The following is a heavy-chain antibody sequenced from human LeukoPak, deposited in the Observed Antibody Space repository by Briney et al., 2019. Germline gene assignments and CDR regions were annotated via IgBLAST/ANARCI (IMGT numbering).Heavy chain of an antibody. CDR3: ARERGEDYYDSSGPETLYYYYGMDV. D-gene: IGHD3-22*01. Sequence: ASVKVSCKASGYTFTGYYMHWVRQAPGQGLEWMGWINPNSGGTNYAQKFQGWVTMTRDTSISTAYMELSRLRSDDTAVYYCARERGEDYYDSSGPETLYYYYGMDVWGQGTTVTVSS. J-gene: IGHJ6*02. CDR1: GYTFTGYY. CDR2: INPNSGGT. V-gene: IGHV1-2*04.